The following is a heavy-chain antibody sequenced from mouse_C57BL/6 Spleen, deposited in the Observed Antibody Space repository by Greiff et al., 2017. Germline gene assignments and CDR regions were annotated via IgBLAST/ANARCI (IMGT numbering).Heavy chain of an antibody. D-gene: IGHD2-5*01. J-gene: IGHJ4*01. CDR1: GFTFNTYA. CDR3: VRDPTYSNYEDYAMDC. V-gene: IGHV10-3*01. Sequence: EVQLVESGGGLVQPKGSLKLSCAASGFTFNTYAMHWVRQAPGKGLEWVARIRRKSSNYATYYADSVKDRFTISRADSQSMLYLQMNNLKTEDTAMYYCVRDPTYSNYEDYAMDCWGQGTSVTVSS. CDR2: IRRKSSNYAT.